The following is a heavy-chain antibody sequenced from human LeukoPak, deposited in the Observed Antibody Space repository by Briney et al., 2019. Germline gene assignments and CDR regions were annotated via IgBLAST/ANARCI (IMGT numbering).Heavy chain of an antibody. D-gene: IGHD5-18*01. CDR1: GFSFDGNA. Sequence: GGSLRLSCAASGFSFDGNAMHWVRQAPGKGLEWVSGISWNSGSTAYADSVKGRFTISRDNAKNSLYLEMNSLRPEDTAIYYCAKDKHRQTWLRASAFDFWGQGTTVTVSS. V-gene: IGHV3-9*01. CDR2: ISWNSGST. CDR3: AKDKHRQTWLRASAFDF. J-gene: IGHJ3*01.